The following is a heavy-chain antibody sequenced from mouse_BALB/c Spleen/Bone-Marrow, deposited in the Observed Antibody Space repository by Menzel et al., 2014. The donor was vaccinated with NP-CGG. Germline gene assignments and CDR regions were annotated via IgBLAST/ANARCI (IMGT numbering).Heavy chain of an antibody. V-gene: IGHV7-3*02. CDR3: ARDSGRLLFDY. J-gene: IGHJ2*01. CDR1: GFTFTDYY. Sequence: EVQRVESGGGLVQPGGSLRLSCATSGFTFTDYYMSWVRQPPGKALEWLGFIRNKANGYTTEYSASVKGRFTISRDNSQSILYLQMNTLRAEDSATYYCARDSGRLLFDYWGQGTTLTVSS. CDR2: IRNKANGYTT. D-gene: IGHD1-2*01.